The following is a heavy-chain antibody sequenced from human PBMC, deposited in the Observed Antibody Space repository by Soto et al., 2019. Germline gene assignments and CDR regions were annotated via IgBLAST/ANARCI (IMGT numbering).Heavy chain of an antibody. CDR3: ARRISPVGFDI. J-gene: IGHJ3*02. CDR1: GGSFSGYY. CDR2: INHSGST. Sequence: SETLSLTCAVYGGSFSGYYWSWIRQPPGKGLEWIGEINHSGSTNYNPSLKSRVTISVDTSKNQFSLKLSSVTAADTAVYYCARRISPVGFDIWGQGTMVTISS. V-gene: IGHV4-34*01.